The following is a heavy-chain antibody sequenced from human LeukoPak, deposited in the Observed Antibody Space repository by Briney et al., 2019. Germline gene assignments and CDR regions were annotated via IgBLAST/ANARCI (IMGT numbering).Heavy chain of an antibody. CDR3: VRRSGYYYDY. CDR2: ITTNGGTT. J-gene: IGHJ4*02. Sequence: SGGSLRLSCSASGFTFSTYAMYWVRQAPGKGLDYVSAITTNGGTTYYADSVKGRFTISRDNSKNTLYLQMSSLRAEDTALYYCVRRSGYYYDYWGQGTLVTVSS. CDR1: GFTFSTYA. D-gene: IGHD3-22*01. V-gene: IGHV3-64D*06.